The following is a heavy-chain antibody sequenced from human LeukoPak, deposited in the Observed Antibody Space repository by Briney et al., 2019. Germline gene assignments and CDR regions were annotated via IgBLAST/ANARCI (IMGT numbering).Heavy chain of an antibody. CDR3: ARTTVVTLGGLLEYYMDV. D-gene: IGHD4-23*01. Sequence: ASVKVSCKASGYTFTSYGISWVRQAPGQGLEWMGWINTNTGNPTYAQGFTGRFVFSLDTSVSTAYLQISSLKAEDTAVYYCARTTVVTLGGLLEYYMDVWGKGTTVTVSS. CDR1: GYTFTSYG. V-gene: IGHV7-4-1*02. J-gene: IGHJ6*03. CDR2: INTNTGNP.